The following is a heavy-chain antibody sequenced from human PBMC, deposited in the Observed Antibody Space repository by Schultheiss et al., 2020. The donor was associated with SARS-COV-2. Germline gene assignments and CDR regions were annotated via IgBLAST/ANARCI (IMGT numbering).Heavy chain of an antibody. Sequence: GGSLRLSCAASGFTVSSNYMSWVRQAPGKGLEWVSVIYSGGSTYYADSVKGRFTISRDNSKNTLYLQMGSLRAEDMAVYYCARDSNYYGMDVWGQGTTVTVSS. CDR3: ARDSNYYGMDV. V-gene: IGHV3-53*05. CDR1: GFTVSSNY. CDR2: IYSGGST. J-gene: IGHJ6*02.